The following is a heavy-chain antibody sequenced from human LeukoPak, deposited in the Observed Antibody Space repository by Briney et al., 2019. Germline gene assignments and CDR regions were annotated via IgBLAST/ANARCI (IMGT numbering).Heavy chain of an antibody. V-gene: IGHV1-46*01. CDR2: INPSGGST. Sequence: VASVKVSCKASGYTFTSYYMHWVRQAPGQGLEWMGIINPSGGSTSYAQKFQGRVTMTRDTSTSTVYMELSSLRSEDTAVYYRARDVTPVDYYYYYGMDVWGQGTTVTVSS. D-gene: IGHD6-19*01. CDR3: ARDVTPVDYYYYYGMDV. CDR1: GYTFTSYY. J-gene: IGHJ6*02.